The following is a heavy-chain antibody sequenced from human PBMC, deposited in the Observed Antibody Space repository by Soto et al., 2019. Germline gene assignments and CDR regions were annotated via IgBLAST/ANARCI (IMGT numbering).Heavy chain of an antibody. CDR1: GGSISSGGYY. J-gene: IGHJ4*02. CDR2: IYYSGST. D-gene: IGHD6-6*01. Sequence: SETLSLTCTVSGGSISSGGYYWSWIRQHPGKGLEWIGYIYYSGSTYYNPSLKSRVTISVDTSKNQFSLKLSSVTAADTAVYYCAREGSIAARVIDYWGQGTLVTVSS. CDR3: AREGSIAARVIDY. V-gene: IGHV4-31*03.